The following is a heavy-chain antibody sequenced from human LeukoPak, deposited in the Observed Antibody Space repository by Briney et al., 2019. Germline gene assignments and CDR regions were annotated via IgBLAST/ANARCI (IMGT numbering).Heavy chain of an antibody. D-gene: IGHD3-22*01. CDR3: ARVRDYYASSDYSDY. CDR1: GYTFTSYY. V-gene: IGHV1-18*04. Sequence: ASVKVSCKTPGYTFTSYYVGWVRQAPGQGLEWMGWISGYNAKTKYVQKFQGRITMTIDTSTTTAYMELRSLTSDDTAVYYCARVRDYYASSDYSDYWGQGTLVTVSS. J-gene: IGHJ4*02. CDR2: ISGYNAKT.